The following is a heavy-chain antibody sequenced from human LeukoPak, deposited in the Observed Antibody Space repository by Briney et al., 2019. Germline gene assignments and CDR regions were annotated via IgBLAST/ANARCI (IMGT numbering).Heavy chain of an antibody. D-gene: IGHD5-12*01. J-gene: IGHJ4*02. CDR2: IYYSGST. CDR1: GYSISSGYY. V-gene: IGHV4-38-2*02. Sequence: TETLSLTCTVSGYSISSGYYWGWIRQPPGRGLEWIGSIYYSGSTSYNPSLKSRVTISVDTSKNQFSLKLSSVTAADTAVYYCARLPTITFFDYWGQGTLVTVSS. CDR3: ARLPTITFFDY.